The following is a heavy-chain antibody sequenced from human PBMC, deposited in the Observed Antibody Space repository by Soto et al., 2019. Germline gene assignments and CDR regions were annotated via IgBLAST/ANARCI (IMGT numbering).Heavy chain of an antibody. CDR2: IIGSGGDNT. V-gene: IGHV3-23*01. CDR3: AKMFGSSNSSGYYRGAFDY. J-gene: IGHJ4*02. Sequence: EVQLLESGGDLVQPGGSLRLSCEASGCTFGTYAMAWVRQAPGKGLEWVSAIIGSGGDNTYYADSVKSRFTISRDNTKSTVSLQLNSLRADATAVYYCAKMFGSSNSSGYYRGAFDYWGQGPLVTVSS. D-gene: IGHD3-22*01. CDR1: GCTFGTYA.